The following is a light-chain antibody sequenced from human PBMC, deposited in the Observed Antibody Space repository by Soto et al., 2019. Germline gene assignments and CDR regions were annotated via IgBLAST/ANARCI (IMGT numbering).Light chain of an antibody. J-gene: IGKJ2*01. CDR1: QSIGSW. CDR2: QAS. Sequence: DSQMTQSPSTLSASVGDRVTITCRASQSIGSWLAWYQQKPGRAPKLLMYQASTLESGVPSRFRGSGSGTEFTLTISSLQPDDFATYYCQQYKSFPYTFGQGTTLDIK. V-gene: IGKV1-5*03. CDR3: QQYKSFPYT.